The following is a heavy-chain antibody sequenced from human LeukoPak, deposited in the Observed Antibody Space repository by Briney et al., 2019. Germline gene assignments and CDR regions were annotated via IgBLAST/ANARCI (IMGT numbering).Heavy chain of an antibody. CDR1: GFTFSDYY. Sequence: GGSLRLSCAASGFTFSDYYMSWIRQAPGKGLEWVSYISSSGSTIYYADSVKGRFTISRDNAKNSLYLQMNSLRAEDTAVYYCARVDCSSTSCYYYYMDVWGKGTTVTVSS. J-gene: IGHJ6*03. V-gene: IGHV3-11*04. CDR2: ISSSGSTI. CDR3: ARVDCSSTSCYYYYMDV. D-gene: IGHD2-2*01.